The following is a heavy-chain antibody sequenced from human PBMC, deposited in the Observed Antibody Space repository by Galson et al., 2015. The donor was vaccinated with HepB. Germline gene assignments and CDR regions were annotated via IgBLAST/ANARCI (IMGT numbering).Heavy chain of an antibody. D-gene: IGHD5-24*01. J-gene: IGHJ4*02. CDR2: ISSSSSYI. CDR3: ARGEMALSTPFDY. V-gene: IGHV3-21*01. Sequence: SLRLSCAASGFTFSSYSMNWVRQAPGKGLEWVSSISSSSSYIYYADSVKGRFTISRDNAKNSLYLQMNSLRAEDTAVYYCARGEMALSTPFDYWGQGTLVTVSS. CDR1: GFTFSSYS.